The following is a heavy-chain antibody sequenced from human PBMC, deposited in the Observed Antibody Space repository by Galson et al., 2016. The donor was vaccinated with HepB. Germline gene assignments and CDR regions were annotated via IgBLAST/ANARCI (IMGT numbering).Heavy chain of an antibody. Sequence: CAISGDSVSSNSAAWNWIRQSPSRGLEWLGRTYYRSKWYNDYAVSVKSRITINPDTSKNQFSLQLNSVTPEDTAVYYCARVRRYNQNDGVFDYWGQGTPVTVSS. CDR3: ARVRRYNQNDGVFDY. D-gene: IGHD1-20*01. J-gene: IGHJ4*02. V-gene: IGHV6-1*01. CDR2: TYYRSKWYN. CDR1: GDSVSSNSAA.